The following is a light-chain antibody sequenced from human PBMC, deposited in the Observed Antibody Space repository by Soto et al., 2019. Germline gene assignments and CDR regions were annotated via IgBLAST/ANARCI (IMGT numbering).Light chain of an antibody. CDR3: PQRSNLPLT. V-gene: IGKV3-11*01. J-gene: IGKJ4*01. CDR2: DAS. Sequence: ILLTMSTATMCFSPGKRANLSCRASQSVSSYLAWYQQKPGQAPRLLIYDASNRATGIPARFSGSGSGTDFTLTLCSLEPEDFAVYYCPQRSNLPLTFGGGTKVDIK. CDR1: QSVSSY.